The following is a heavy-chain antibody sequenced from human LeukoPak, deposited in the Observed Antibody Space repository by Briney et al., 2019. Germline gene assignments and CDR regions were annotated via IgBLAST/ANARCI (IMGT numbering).Heavy chain of an antibody. CDR2: ISGSGGST. CDR3: ALYYGSGDPFDY. J-gene: IGHJ4*02. D-gene: IGHD3-10*01. V-gene: IGHV3-23*01. Sequence: GGSLRHSCSASGFTFSSYAMSWVRQAPGKGLEWVSAISGSGGSTYYADSVKGRFTISRDNSKNTLYLQMNSLRAEDTAVYYCALYYGSGDPFDYWGQGTLVTVSS. CDR1: GFTFSSYA.